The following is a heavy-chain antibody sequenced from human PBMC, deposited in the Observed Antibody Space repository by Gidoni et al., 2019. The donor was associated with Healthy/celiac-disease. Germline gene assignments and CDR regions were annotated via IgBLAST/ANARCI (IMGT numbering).Heavy chain of an antibody. CDR2: ISSSGSTI. V-gene: IGHV3-48*03. CDR3: ARCDLGELSLER. D-gene: IGHD3-16*02. J-gene: IGHJ4*02. Sequence: EVQLVESGGGLVQPGGSLSLSCASSGFTFSSYEMNWVRQAPGKGLEWVSYISSSGSTIYYADSVKGRFTISRDNAKNSLYLQMNSLRAEDTAVYYCARCDLGELSLERWGQGTLVTVSS. CDR1: GFTFSSYE.